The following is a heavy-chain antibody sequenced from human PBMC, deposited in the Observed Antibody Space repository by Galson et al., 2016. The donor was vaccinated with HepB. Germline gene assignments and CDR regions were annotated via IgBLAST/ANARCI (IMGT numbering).Heavy chain of an antibody. Sequence: SLRLSCAVSGFAFSTFWMTWVRLVPGKGLEYLANIKKDGSETHYADSVRGRFTISRDNAKNTLFLQMTNLRVEDTAVYYCAFGAWLDYWAREPWSPSP. D-gene: IGHD2-21*02. V-gene: IGHV3-7*01. CDR3: AFGAWLDY. J-gene: IGHJ4*02. CDR2: IKKDGSET. CDR1: GFAFSTFW.